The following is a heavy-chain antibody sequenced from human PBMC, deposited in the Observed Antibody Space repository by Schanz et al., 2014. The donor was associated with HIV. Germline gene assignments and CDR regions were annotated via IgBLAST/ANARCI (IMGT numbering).Heavy chain of an antibody. CDR1: GFTFDEYA. J-gene: IGHJ4*02. CDR3: AKDAARIYYDILTGPFDS. Sequence: EVQLVESGGGVVRPGGSLRLSCAASGFTFDEYAMHWVRQAPGKGLEWVSGISWNSGSRGYAESVKGRFTISRDNAKNSLYLQMNSLRGEDTALYYCAKDAARIYYDILTGPFDSWGQGTLVTVSS. V-gene: IGHV3-9*01. CDR2: ISWNSGSR. D-gene: IGHD3-9*01.